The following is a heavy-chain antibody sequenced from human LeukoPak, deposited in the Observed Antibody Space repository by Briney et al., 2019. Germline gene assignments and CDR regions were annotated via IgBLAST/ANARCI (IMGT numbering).Heavy chain of an antibody. V-gene: IGHV1-2*02. Sequence: AAVKVPRKASGYTFTGFHIHWVRQAPGQGLEYMGWINPNSGDTNYAQKFQGRVTMTRDTSISTAYMELSSLRFDDTAVYYCTTSPGDPFDYWGQGTLVTVCS. D-gene: IGHD3-16*01. J-gene: IGHJ4*02. CDR1: GYTFTGFH. CDR3: TTSPGDPFDY. CDR2: INPNSGDT.